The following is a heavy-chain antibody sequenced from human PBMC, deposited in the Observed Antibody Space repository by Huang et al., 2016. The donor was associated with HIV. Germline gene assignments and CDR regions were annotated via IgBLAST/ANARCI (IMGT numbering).Heavy chain of an antibody. CDR2: IYYSGGT. CDR1: SVSVSNDGYS. J-gene: IGHJ5*02. V-gene: IGHV4-30-2*01. Sequence: QLHLQESGSGLVKPSQTLSLTCAVSSVSVSNDGYSWSWIRQPPGKGLEWIGYIYYSGGTYYNPSLKSRVTILVDRSKNQFSLKLTSVTAADTAVYFWARGIRSVVVVGASRGGTWFDPWGQGTLVTVSS. CDR3: ARGIRSVVVVGASRGGTWFDP. D-gene: IGHD2-15*01.